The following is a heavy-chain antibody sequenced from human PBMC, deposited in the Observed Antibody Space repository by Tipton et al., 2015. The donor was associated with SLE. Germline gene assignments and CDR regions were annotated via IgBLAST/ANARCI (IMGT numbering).Heavy chain of an antibody. J-gene: IGHJ3*02. CDR2: IYPSGSGST. CDR1: GGSIRSSTSY. CDR3: AKDWDYCSGGSCYHDAFDI. D-gene: IGHD2-15*01. V-gene: IGHV4-61*05. Sequence: TLSLTCTVSGGSIRSSTSYWVWIRQPPGKGLEWIGRIYPSGSGSTNYSPSLNSRVTMSLDMSQNQFSLRLSSVTAADTAVYYCAKDWDYCSGGSCYHDAFDIWGQGTMVTVSS.